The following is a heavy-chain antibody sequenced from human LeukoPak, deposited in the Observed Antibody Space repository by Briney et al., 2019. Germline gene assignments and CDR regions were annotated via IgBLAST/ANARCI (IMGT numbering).Heavy chain of an antibody. V-gene: IGHV4-39*07. CDR1: GGSISSSSYY. J-gene: IGHJ5*02. D-gene: IGHD1-14*01. Sequence: PSETLSLTCTVSGGSISSSSYYWGWIRQPPGKGLEWIGRIYTSGSTNYNPSLKSRVTISVDTSKNQFSLKLSSVTAADTAVYYCAGETRFNWFDPWGQGTLVTVSS. CDR2: IYTSGST. CDR3: AGETRFNWFDP.